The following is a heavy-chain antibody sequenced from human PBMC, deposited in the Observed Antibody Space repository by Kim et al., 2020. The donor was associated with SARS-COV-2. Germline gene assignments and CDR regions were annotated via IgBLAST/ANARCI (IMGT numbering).Heavy chain of an antibody. Sequence: ASVKVSCKASGYTFTSYYMHWVRQAPGQGPEWMGITNPVGGGTSYAQKFQGRVTMTRDTSTTTVYMELSSLRSEDTAVYYCARDGGGSVAGIDYWGQGTLVTVSS. V-gene: IGHV1-46*01. CDR1: GYTFTSYY. D-gene: IGHD6-19*01. CDR3: ARDGGGSVAGIDY. J-gene: IGHJ4*02. CDR2: TNPVGGGT.